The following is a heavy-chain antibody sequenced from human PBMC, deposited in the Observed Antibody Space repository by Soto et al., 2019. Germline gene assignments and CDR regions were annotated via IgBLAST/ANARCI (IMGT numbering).Heavy chain of an antibody. CDR3: ASQHYYDSSGYYVVY. J-gene: IGHJ4*02. CDR2: IYYSGST. D-gene: IGHD3-22*01. CDR1: GGSISSYY. Sequence: ASETLSLTCTVSGGSISSYYWSWIRQPPGKGLEWIGYIYYSGSTNYNPSLQSRVTISVDTSKNQFSLKLSSVTATDTAVYYCASQHYYDSSGYYVVYWGQGTRVTVSS. V-gene: IGHV4-59*08.